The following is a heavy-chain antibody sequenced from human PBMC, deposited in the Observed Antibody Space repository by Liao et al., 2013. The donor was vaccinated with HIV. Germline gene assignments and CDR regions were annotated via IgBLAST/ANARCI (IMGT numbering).Heavy chain of an antibody. Sequence: QVQLQESGPGRVKPSETLSLTCADYGGSFSGYYWNWIRQPPGKGLEWIGEINHTGSSKSNPSLKSRVTISVDTSKHQFSLKLSSVTAADTAVYYCARGLLAPEPTRSDAFDIWDQGTLVTVFS. CDR3: ARGLLAPEPTRSDAFDI. CDR1: GGSFSGYY. J-gene: IGHJ3*02. CDR2: INHTGSS. V-gene: IGHV4-34*01. D-gene: IGHD1-14*01.